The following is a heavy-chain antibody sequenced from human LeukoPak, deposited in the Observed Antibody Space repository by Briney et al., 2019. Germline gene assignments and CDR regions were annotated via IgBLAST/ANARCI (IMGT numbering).Heavy chain of an antibody. Sequence: GGSLRLSCAASGFTFSSYAMHWVRQAPGKGLEWVAVISYDGSNKYYADSVKGRFTISRDNSKNTLYLQMNSLRAEDTAVYYCARDMASAYHFDYWGQGTLVTVSS. V-gene: IGHV3-30-3*01. CDR3: ARDMASAYHFDY. D-gene: IGHD3-10*01. CDR1: GFTFSSYA. J-gene: IGHJ4*02. CDR2: ISYDGSNK.